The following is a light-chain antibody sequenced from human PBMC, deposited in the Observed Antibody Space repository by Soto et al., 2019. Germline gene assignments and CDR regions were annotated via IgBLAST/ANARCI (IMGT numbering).Light chain of an antibody. V-gene: IGKV3-20*01. J-gene: IGKJ5*01. CDR1: QSCSSSY. CDR3: QQYGSSPPIT. Sequence: CRVGQSCSSSYLAWYQQKPGQAPRLLIYGASSRATGIPDRFSGRGLGTDVTLPISRLEPEDFAVYYSQQYGSSPPITYREGTRLEIK. CDR2: GAS.